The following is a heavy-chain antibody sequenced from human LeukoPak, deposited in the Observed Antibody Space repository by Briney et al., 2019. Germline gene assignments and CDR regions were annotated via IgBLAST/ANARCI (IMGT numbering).Heavy chain of an antibody. CDR3: ARGSEEYDYVWGNNRQGAFDL. Sequence: GGSLRLSCAASGFNFNNYDMHWVRQAPGKGLEWMAVIWYDGSNKHYADSEKGRLTVSRDNSKNTLYLDMHSLRGDDTAVYYCARGSEEYDYVWGNNRQGAFDLWGLGTMVTVSS. V-gene: IGHV3-33*01. CDR1: GFNFNNYD. CDR2: IWYDGSNK. D-gene: IGHD3-16*02. J-gene: IGHJ3*01.